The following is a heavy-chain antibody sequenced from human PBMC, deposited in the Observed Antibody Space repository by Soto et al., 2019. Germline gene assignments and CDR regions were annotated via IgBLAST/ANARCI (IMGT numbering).Heavy chain of an antibody. J-gene: IGHJ6*02. CDR3: TSPYCSSTSCYAPHYYYGMDV. V-gene: IGHV3-73*01. CDR1: GFTFSGSA. CDR2: IRSKANSYAT. D-gene: IGHD2-2*01. Sequence: PGGSLRLSCAASGFTFSGSAMHWVRQASGKGLEWVGRIRSKANSYATAYAASVKGRFTISRDDSKNTAYLQMNSLKTEDTAVYYCTSPYCSSTSCYAPHYYYGMDVWGQGTTVTVSS.